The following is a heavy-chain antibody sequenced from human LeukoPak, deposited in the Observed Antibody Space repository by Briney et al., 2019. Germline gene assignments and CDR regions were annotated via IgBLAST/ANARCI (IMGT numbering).Heavy chain of an antibody. CDR3: QRDYYGSGILSTGC. CDR2: INPNSGVT. Sequence: ASVKVSCKSSGYTFTDYQVHWVRQAPGQGLEWMGWINPNSGVTNYAQKFQGRVTMTRDTSISTAYMDLSRLRSDDTAVYYCQRDYYGSGILSTGCWGKGNLDSVP. D-gene: IGHD3-10*01. J-gene: IGHJ4*02. CDR1: GYTFTDYQ. V-gene: IGHV1-2*02.